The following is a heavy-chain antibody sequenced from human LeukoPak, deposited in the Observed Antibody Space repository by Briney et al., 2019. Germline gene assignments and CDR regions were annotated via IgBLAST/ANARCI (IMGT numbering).Heavy chain of an antibody. Sequence: GGSPRLSCAASGFTLSGYGMHWVRQAPGKGLEWVSSINPSSNYIYYTDSVKGRFTVSRDNAKNSLFLQMNSLRAEDTAVYYCARDHYNILTGYFSYWGQGTLVAVSS. J-gene: IGHJ4*02. CDR3: ARDHYNILTGYFSY. CDR2: INPSSNYI. V-gene: IGHV3-21*01. CDR1: GFTLSGYG. D-gene: IGHD3-9*01.